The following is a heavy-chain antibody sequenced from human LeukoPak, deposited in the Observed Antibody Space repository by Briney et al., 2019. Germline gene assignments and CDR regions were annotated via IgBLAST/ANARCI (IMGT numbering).Heavy chain of an antibody. Sequence: PGGSLRLSCAASGFTFNSYGMHWVRQAPGKGLEWVAVISYDGSNKYYADSVKGRFAISRDNSKNTLYLQTNSLRAEDTAVYYCAKAGIGVVGYFDYWGQGTLVTVSS. CDR1: GFTFNSYG. J-gene: IGHJ4*02. CDR3: AKAGIGVVGYFDY. V-gene: IGHV3-30*18. D-gene: IGHD6-19*01. CDR2: ISYDGSNK.